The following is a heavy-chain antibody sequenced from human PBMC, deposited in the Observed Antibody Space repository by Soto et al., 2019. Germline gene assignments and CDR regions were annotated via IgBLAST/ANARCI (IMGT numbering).Heavy chain of an antibody. D-gene: IGHD3-3*01. J-gene: IGHJ6*02. CDR1: GGSISSYY. CDR3: ARDRRYDFWSGYDYYYGMDV. V-gene: IGHV4-59*01. CDR2: IYYSGST. Sequence: SETLSITCTVSGGSISSYYWSWIRQPPGKGLEWIGYIYYSGSTNYNPSLKSRVTISVDTSKNQFSLKLSSVTAADTAVYYCARDRRYDFWSGYDYYYGMDVWGQGTTVT.